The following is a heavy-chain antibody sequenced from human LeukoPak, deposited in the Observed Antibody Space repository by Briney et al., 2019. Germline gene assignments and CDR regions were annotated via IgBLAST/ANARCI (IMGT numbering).Heavy chain of an antibody. V-gene: IGHV3-21*04. CDR3: AKDTYSTSPYYFDY. CDR2: ISSSSSYI. Sequence: TGGSLRLSCAASGFTFSSYSMNWVRQAPGKGLEWVSSISSSSSYIYYADSVKGRFTISRDNSKNTLYLQMNSLRAEDTAVYYCAKDTYSTSPYYFDYWGQGTLVTVSS. CDR1: GFTFSSYS. J-gene: IGHJ4*02. D-gene: IGHD1-26*01.